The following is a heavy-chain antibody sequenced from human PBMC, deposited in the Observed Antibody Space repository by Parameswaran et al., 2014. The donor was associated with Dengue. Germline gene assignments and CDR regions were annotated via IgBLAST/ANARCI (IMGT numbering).Heavy chain of an antibody. Sequence: WIRQPPGKGLEWVGFIRSKAYGGTTEYAASARGRFTISRDDSKSIAYLQMNSLKTEDTAVYHCTRVPYCTNGVCYKYFQHWGQGTWSPSPQ. CDR2: IRSKAYGGTT. CDR3: TRVPYCTNGVCYKYFQH. D-gene: IGHD2-8*01. V-gene: IGHV3-49*02. J-gene: IGHJ1*01.